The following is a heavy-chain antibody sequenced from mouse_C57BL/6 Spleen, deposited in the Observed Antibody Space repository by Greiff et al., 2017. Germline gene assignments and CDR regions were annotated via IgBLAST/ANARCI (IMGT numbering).Heavy chain of an antibody. CDR3: ASCDVYLFAMGY. CDR2: IDPSDSYT. J-gene: IGHJ4*01. V-gene: IGHV1-50*01. D-gene: IGHD5-1-1*01. CDR1: GYTCTSYW. Sequence: QVQLQQPGAELVKPGASVKLSCKASGYTCTSYWMQWVKQRPGQGLEWIGEIDPSDSYTNYNQKFKGKATLTVDTSSSTAYMQLSRLTSEDSAFYYCASCDVYLFAMGYCGQGPSVTDSS.